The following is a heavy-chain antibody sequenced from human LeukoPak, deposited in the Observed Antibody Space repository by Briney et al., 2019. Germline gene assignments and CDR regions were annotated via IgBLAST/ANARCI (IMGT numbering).Heavy chain of an antibody. CDR1: GDSVSSNSAA. V-gene: IGHV6-1*01. CDR2: TYYRSKWYN. J-gene: IGHJ4*02. D-gene: IGHD3-16*02. Sequence: SQTPSLTCAISGDSVSSNSAAWNWIRQSPSRGLEWLGRTYYRSKWYNDYAVSVKSRITINPDTSKNQFSLQLNSVTPEDTAVYYCAREIGGDVWGSYRLPRDLYYFDYWGQGTLVTVSS. CDR3: AREIGGDVWGSYRLPRDLYYFDY.